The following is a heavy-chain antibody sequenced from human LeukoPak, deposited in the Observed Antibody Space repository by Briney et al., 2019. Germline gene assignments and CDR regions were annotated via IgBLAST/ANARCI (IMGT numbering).Heavy chain of an antibody. CDR2: INSDGSST. CDR1: GFTFSSYW. CDR3: AKDAFIYYDSSDDAFDI. Sequence: PGGSLRLSCAASGFTFSSYWMHWVRQAPGKGLVWVSRINSDGSSTSYADSVKGRFTISRDNSKNTLYLQMNSLRAEDTAVYYCAKDAFIYYDSSDDAFDIWGQGTMVTVSS. J-gene: IGHJ3*02. D-gene: IGHD3-22*01. V-gene: IGHV3-74*01.